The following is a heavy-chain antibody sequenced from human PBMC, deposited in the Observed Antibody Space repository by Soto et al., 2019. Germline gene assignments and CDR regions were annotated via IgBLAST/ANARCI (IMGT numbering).Heavy chain of an antibody. CDR3: ASTLRYCANAICYTRRFDC. D-gene: IGHD2-8*01. V-gene: IGHV1-8*01. J-gene: IGHJ4*02. Sequence: ASGKGSCKASGYTFTIYDINWVLQATGQGLECIGRMNPKSGNKGYAQKIPGRVTITRNSSINTGYMARSSLTSYDTDVYYTASTLRYCANAICYTRRFDCCGQVTRGTV. CDR2: MNPKSGNK. CDR1: GYTFTIYD.